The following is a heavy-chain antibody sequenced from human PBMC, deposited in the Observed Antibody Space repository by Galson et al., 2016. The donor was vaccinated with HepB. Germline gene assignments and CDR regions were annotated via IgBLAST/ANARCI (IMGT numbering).Heavy chain of an antibody. J-gene: IGHJ4*02. CDR2: ITGGGSTT. D-gene: IGHD5-18*01. CDR3: AKDTLGYPSD. Sequence: SLRLSCAASGFTFSSYAMSWVRQAPGKGLEWVSLITGGGSTTHYADSVKGRFTISRDNSKSTLYLQMNSLTGEDTAVYYCAKDTLGYPSDWGQGTLVTVSP. CDR1: GFTFSSYA. V-gene: IGHV3-23*01.